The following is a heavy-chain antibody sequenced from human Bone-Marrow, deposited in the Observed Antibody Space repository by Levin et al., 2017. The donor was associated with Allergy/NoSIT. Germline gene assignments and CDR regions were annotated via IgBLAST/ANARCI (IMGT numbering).Heavy chain of an antibody. V-gene: IGHV3-73*01. Sequence: GGSLRLSCAVSGFALSGSAVHWVRQASGKGLDWVGRIRSHVNNYATTYAASVKGRFTFSRDDSENMAYLHMNSLKIEDTAVYYCTVHYSNAFKTSDYWGQGTRVTVSS. CDR3: TVHYSNAFKTSDY. CDR1: GFALSGSA. D-gene: IGHD2-21*01. CDR2: IRSHVNNYAT. J-gene: IGHJ4*02.